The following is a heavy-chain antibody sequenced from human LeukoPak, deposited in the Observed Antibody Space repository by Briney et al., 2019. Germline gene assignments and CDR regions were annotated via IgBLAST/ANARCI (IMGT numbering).Heavy chain of an antibody. Sequence: ASVKLSCKASGHTFTGYYMQWVRQAPGQGLEGMGWINPNIGGTNYAQKFQGRVTMTRDKSTSTAYMELSRLRSEDTAVYYCARGNYGDYRSYFWFDPWGQGTLVTVS. CDR2: INPNIGGT. D-gene: IGHD3-10*01. V-gene: IGHV1-2*02. J-gene: IGHJ5*02. CDR3: ARGNYGDYRSYFWFDP. CDR1: GHTFTGYY.